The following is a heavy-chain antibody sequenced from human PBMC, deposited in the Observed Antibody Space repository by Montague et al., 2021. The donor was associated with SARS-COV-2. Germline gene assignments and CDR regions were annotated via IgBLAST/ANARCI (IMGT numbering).Heavy chain of an antibody. CDR3: ARFPTSYYYDSKAAPATPDAFDI. J-gene: IGHJ3*02. CDR2: IYYSGST. Sequence: SETLSLTCTVSGGSISSSGYYWGWIRQPPGKGLEWIGSIYYSGSTYYNPSLKSRVTISVDTSKNQFSLKLSSVTAADTAVYYCARFPTSYYYDSKAAPATPDAFDIWGQGTVVTVSS. D-gene: IGHD3-22*01. CDR1: GGSISSSGYY. V-gene: IGHV4-39*01.